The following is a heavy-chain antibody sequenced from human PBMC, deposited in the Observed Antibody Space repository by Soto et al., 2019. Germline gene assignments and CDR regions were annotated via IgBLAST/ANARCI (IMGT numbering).Heavy chain of an antibody. Sequence: GASVKGSCKTSGYTFTSYDSNWVRQTTGQGLEWMGWMNPNSGNTGYAQKFQGRVTMTRNTSISTAYMELSSLRSEDTAVYYCARSSGYDSSGYYYDYWGQGTLVTVSS. CDR2: MNPNSGNT. D-gene: IGHD3-22*01. CDR1: GYTFTSYD. J-gene: IGHJ4*02. V-gene: IGHV1-8*01. CDR3: ARSSGYDSSGYYYDY.